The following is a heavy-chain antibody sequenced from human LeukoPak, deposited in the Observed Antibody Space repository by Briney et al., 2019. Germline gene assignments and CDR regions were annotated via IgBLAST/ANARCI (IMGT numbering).Heavy chain of an antibody. CDR2: TYYRSKWYN. CDR1: GDTVSSNTAA. CDR3: ARDSSSMVAFDY. V-gene: IGHV6-1*01. Sequence: SQTPSLTCAISGDTVSSNTAAWNWIRQSPSRGLVWLGRTYYRSKWYNDYAVSVKSRITINPDTSKNQFSLQLNSVTPEDTAVYYCARDSSSMVAFDYWGQGTLVTVSS. J-gene: IGHJ4*02. D-gene: IGHD5-12*01.